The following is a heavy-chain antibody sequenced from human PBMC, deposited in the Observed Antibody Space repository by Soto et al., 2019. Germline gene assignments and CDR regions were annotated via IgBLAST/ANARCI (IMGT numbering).Heavy chain of an antibody. Sequence: SVKVSCKASGGTFSSYAISWVRQAPGQGLEWMGGIIPIFGTANYAQKFQGRVTITADESTSTAYMELSSLRSEDTAVYYCAVLRYDFWSGLIYYYYGMDVWGQGTTVTVSS. D-gene: IGHD3-3*01. CDR3: AVLRYDFWSGLIYYYYGMDV. CDR1: GGTFSSYA. CDR2: IIPIFGTA. J-gene: IGHJ6*02. V-gene: IGHV1-69*13.